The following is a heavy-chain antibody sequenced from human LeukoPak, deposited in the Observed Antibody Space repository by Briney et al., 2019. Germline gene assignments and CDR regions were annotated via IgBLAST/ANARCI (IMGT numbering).Heavy chain of an antibody. D-gene: IGHD3-10*01. J-gene: IGHJ4*02. Sequence: PGRSLRLSCAAFGFTFSSYGMHWVRQAPGKGLEWVAVIWYDGSNKYYADSVKGRFTISRDNSKNTLYLQMSSLRAEDTAVYYCAKDRYMGGSAPDYWGQGTLVTVSS. CDR3: AKDRYMGGSAPDY. CDR1: GFTFSSYG. V-gene: IGHV3-33*06. CDR2: IWYDGSNK.